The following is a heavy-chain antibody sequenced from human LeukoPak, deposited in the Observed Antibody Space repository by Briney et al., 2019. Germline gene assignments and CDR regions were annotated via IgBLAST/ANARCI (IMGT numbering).Heavy chain of an antibody. D-gene: IGHD6-19*01. CDR2: IGGSGDKT. CDR1: GLTFNRNA. Sequence: QPGGSLRLSCAASGLTFNRNAISWVRQAPGKGLEWVSTIGGSGDKTFYADSVKGRFTISRDNSKNMVHLQMNRLTGEDTALYYCVRRGDASSGWGDHDFWGQGALVTVSS. CDR3: VRRGDASSGWGDHDF. V-gene: IGHV3-23*01. J-gene: IGHJ4*02.